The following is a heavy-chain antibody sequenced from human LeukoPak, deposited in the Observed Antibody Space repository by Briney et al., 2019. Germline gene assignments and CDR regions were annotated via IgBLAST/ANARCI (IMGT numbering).Heavy chain of an antibody. CDR3: ASLGSSTPGTYFDY. D-gene: IGHD2-2*01. CDR1: GFTFSDYW. Sequence: GGSLRLSCSASGFTFSDYWMMWVRQAPGKGLEWGSVIYSGGSTYYSDSVKGRFTISRDNSKNTLYLQMNSLRAEDTAVYYCASLGSSTPGTYFDYWGQGTLVTVSS. CDR2: IYSGGST. V-gene: IGHV3-66*01. J-gene: IGHJ4*02.